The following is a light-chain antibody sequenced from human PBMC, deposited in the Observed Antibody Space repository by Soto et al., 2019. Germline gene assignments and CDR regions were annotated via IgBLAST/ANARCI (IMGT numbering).Light chain of an antibody. J-gene: IGKJ5*01. CDR3: QQSYSSIT. CDR1: QSISTY. Sequence: DIQVTQSPSSLSASVGDRVTITCRASQSISTYLNWYQQKPGKAPKLLIYAASTLQRGVPSRFSGSGSGTDFTLTISSLQPEDFATYYCQQSYSSITFGQGTRLEIK. V-gene: IGKV1-39*01. CDR2: AAS.